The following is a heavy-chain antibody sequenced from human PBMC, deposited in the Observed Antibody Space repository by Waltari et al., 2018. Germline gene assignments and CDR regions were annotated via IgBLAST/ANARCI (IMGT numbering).Heavy chain of an antibody. CDR3: ARSMNYGPDY. J-gene: IGHJ4*02. CDR2: INPDGRTT. CDR1: ALTFSTYW. Sequence: EGQLVESGGDLVQPGGSLRLSCADSALTFSTYWMHWVRQAPGKGLVWVSRINPDGRTTTYADSVRGRFSISRVNAKNTLYLQMNSLTVEDTAVYFCARSMNYGPDYWGRGTLVTVSS. D-gene: IGHD3-10*01. V-gene: IGHV3-74*01.